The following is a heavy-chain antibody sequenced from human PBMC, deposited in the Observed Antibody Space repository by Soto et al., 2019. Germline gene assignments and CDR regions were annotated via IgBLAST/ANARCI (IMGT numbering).Heavy chain of an antibody. CDR3: ARESYYGSGATVVAY. V-gene: IGHV4-59*01. J-gene: IGHJ4*02. Sequence: SXTLSLTCTVSGGSMSGYYWSWIRQPPGKGLEWIGYIYYSGTTSYNPSLNSRVTMSVDTSKNQFSLKVNSVTAADTAVYYCARESYYGSGATVVAYWGQGTQVTVSS. CDR2: IYYSGTT. CDR1: GGSMSGYY. D-gene: IGHD3-10*01.